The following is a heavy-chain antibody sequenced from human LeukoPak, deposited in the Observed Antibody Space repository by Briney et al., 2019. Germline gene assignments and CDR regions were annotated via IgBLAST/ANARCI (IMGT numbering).Heavy chain of an antibody. CDR3: ARANYDSSGYATNFDY. CDR2: ISSSGSTI. J-gene: IGHJ4*02. CDR1: GFTFSSYE. Sequence: GGSLRLSCAASGFTFSSYEMNWVRQAPGKGLEGVSDISSSGSTIYYADSVKGRFTISRDNAQTPLSLQMNSLRAEDTAVYYCARANYDSSGYATNFDYWGQGTLVTVSS. D-gene: IGHD3-22*01. V-gene: IGHV3-48*03.